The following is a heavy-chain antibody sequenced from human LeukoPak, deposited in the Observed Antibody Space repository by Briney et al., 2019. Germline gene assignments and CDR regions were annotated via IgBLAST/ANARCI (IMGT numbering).Heavy chain of an antibody. J-gene: IGHJ4*02. V-gene: IGHV1-2*04. CDR3: ARAHSYGSYDYFDY. CDR2: INPNSGGT. Sequence: ASVKVSCKASGYTFTGYYMHWVRQAPGQGLEWMGWINPNSGGTNYAQKFQGWVTMTRDTSISTAYMELSRLRSDDTAVYYCARAHSYGSYDYFDYWGQGTLVTVSS. CDR1: GYTFTGYY. D-gene: IGHD1-26*01.